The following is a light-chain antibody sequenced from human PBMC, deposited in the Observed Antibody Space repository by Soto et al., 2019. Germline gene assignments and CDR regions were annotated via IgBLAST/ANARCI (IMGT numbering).Light chain of an antibody. J-gene: IGLJ3*02. CDR3: ASYTKKNVWL. CDR1: SSDVGNHNF. CDR2: EVS. V-gene: IGLV2-14*01. Sequence: QSALTQPASVSGSPGQSITISCTGTSSDVGNHNFVSWYQQRPGKGPKLIIYEVSNRPSGVSIRFSGSKAGNTASLTVSGLQAQDEADFYWASYTKKNVWLFGGGTKVTVL.